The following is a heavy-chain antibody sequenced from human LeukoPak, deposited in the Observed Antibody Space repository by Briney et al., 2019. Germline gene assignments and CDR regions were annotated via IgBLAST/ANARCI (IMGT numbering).Heavy chain of an antibody. D-gene: IGHD5-24*01. CDR1: GFTFSSYS. Sequence: GGSLRLSCAASGFTFSSYSMNWVRQAPGKGLEWVSSISSSSSYIYYADSVKGRFTISRDNSKNSLYLQMNSLRTEDTALYYCAKEPVEMATIGEVDAFDIWGQGTMVTVSS. J-gene: IGHJ3*02. V-gene: IGHV3-21*04. CDR2: ISSSSSYI. CDR3: AKEPVEMATIGEVDAFDI.